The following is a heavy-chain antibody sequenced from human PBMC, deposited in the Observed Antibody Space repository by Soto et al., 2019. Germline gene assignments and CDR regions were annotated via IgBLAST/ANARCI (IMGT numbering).Heavy chain of an antibody. J-gene: IGHJ4*02. CDR1: GFTFDDYA. CDR2: ISWNSGSI. CDR3: AKDMGSSVAGTGYFDY. D-gene: IGHD6-19*01. Sequence: DVQLVESGGGLVQPGRSLRLSCAASGFTFDDYAMHWVRQAPGKGLEWVSGISWNSGSIGYADSVKGRFTISRDNAKNXLYLQMNSLRAEDTALYYCAKDMGSSVAGTGYFDYWGQGTLVTVSS. V-gene: IGHV3-9*01.